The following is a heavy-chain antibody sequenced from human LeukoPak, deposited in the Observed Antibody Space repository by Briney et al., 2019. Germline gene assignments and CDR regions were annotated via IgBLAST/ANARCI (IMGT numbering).Heavy chain of an antibody. V-gene: IGHV4-59*12. D-gene: IGHD6-6*01. Sequence: SETLSLTCTVSGGSISSYYWSWIRQPPGKGLEWIGYIYYSGSTNYNPSLKSRVTISVDRSKNQFSLKLSSVTAADTAVYYCARLQTGADSSSSGRAFDIWGQGTMVTVSS. CDR3: ARLQTGADSSSSGRAFDI. J-gene: IGHJ3*02. CDR2: IYYSGST. CDR1: GGSISSYY.